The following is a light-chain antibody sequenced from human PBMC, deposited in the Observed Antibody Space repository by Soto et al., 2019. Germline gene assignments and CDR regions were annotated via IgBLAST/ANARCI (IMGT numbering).Light chain of an antibody. V-gene: IGKV1-8*01. CDR1: QSVSSY. J-gene: IGKJ4*01. CDR2: AAS. Sequence: AIRMTQSPSSFSASTGDRVTITCRANQSVSSYLAWYQQKPGKAPNLLIYAASTLQSGVPSRFSGSGSGTDFTLTISCLQSEDFATYYCQQYYSYPLTFGGGTKVEIK. CDR3: QQYYSYPLT.